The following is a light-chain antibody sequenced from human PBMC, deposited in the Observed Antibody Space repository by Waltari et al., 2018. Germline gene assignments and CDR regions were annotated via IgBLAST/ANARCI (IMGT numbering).Light chain of an antibody. CDR1: QSISSY. J-gene: IGKJ3*01. CDR3: QQRSKSFT. Sequence: EIVLKQSPATLPLSPGARATLSCRASQSISSYLAWYQQKPGQAPRLLIYDASTRATGIPARFSGSGSVTDFTLTISSLEPEDFAIYYCQQRSKSFTFGPGTKVDMK. CDR2: DAS. V-gene: IGKV3-11*01.